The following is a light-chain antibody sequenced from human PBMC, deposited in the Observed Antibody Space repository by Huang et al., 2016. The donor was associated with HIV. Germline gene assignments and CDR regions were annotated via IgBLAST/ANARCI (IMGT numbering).Light chain of an antibody. CDR2: GVS. J-gene: IGKJ1*01. Sequence: EIVMTQYPATLSVSPGERVTLSCRDSQSLSSQLAWDQQKRGQAPRLLIYGVSTRSTDSPARFSGSGSGTDFTLTINSLQSEDFATYCCQQYNDWPLTFGQGTEVEIK. CDR1: QSLSSQ. V-gene: IGKV3-15*01. CDR3: QQYNDWPLT.